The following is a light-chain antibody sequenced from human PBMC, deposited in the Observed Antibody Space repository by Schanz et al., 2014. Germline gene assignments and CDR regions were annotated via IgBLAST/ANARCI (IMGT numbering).Light chain of an antibody. V-gene: IGKV3-20*01. CDR2: GAS. CDR1: QSVSSH. Sequence: IEMTQSPATLSVSPGERATLSCRASQSVSSHVAWYQQKPGQAPRLLIYGASSRATGIPDRFSGGGSGTDFTLTISRLEPEDFAVYYCQQYGSSPYTFGQGTKLEIK. J-gene: IGKJ2*01. CDR3: QQYGSSPYT.